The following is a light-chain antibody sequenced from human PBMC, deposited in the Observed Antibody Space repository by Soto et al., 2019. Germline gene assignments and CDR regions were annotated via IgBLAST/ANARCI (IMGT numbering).Light chain of an antibody. CDR1: QDIGNY. Sequence: DIQMTQSPSSLSASVGDRVTITCQASQDIGNYLNWYQQKPGRAPKLLINDASHLETGVPSRFSGSGSGTDFTCTISSLQPEDVAVYYCQQYHNLPPLTFGGGTKVELK. CDR2: DAS. J-gene: IGKJ4*01. CDR3: QQYHNLPPLT. V-gene: IGKV1-33*01.